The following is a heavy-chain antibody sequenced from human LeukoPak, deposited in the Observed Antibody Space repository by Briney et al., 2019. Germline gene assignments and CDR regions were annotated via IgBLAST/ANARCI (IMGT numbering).Heavy chain of an antibody. CDR3: ARDLSTSATWEFDY. J-gene: IGHJ4*02. CDR1: GYTFTDYL. CDR2: INLDSGGT. V-gene: IGHV1-2*02. Sequence: GASVKVSCKTSGYTFTDYLMHWVRQAPGQGLEWMGWINLDSGGTKYAQRFQGRVTMTRDTSISTAYMDLSRLRSDDTAVYYCARDLSTSATWEFDYWGPGTLVTVSS. D-gene: IGHD6-25*01.